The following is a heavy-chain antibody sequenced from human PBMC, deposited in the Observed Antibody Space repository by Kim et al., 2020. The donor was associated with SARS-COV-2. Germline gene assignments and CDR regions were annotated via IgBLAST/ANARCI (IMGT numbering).Heavy chain of an antibody. D-gene: IGHD2-2*02. CDR1: GGSFSGYY. CDR2: INHSGST. J-gene: IGHJ4*02. Sequence: SETLSLTCAVYGGSFSGYYWSWIRQPPGKGLEWIGEINHSGSTNYNPSLKSRVTISVDTSKNQFSLKLSSVTAADTAVYYCASKVVPAAIFSYYFDYWGQGTLVTVSS. CDR3: ASKVVPAAIFSYYFDY. V-gene: IGHV4-34*01.